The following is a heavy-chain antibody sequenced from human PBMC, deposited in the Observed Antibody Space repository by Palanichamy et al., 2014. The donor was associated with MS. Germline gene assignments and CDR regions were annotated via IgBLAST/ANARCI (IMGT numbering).Heavy chain of an antibody. D-gene: IGHD5-24*01. V-gene: IGHV3-30*03. Sequence: QVQLVESGGGVVQPGGSLRLSCAAIGFTFSNYGFHWVRQAPGKGLEWVAQISYDGSNEWYADSVKGRFIISRHNSKSTLYLQMNSLRAEDTAVYYCARDPGDGYNYLLSYFDYWGQGTLVTVSS. CDR1: GFTFSNYG. J-gene: IGHJ4*02. CDR2: ISYDGSNE. CDR3: ARDPGDGYNYLLSYFDY.